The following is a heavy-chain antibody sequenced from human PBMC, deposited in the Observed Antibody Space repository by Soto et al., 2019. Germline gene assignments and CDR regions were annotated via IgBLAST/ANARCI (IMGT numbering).Heavy chain of an antibody. Sequence: QVQLQESGPGLVKPSQTLSLTCTVSGGSISTVDYWWSWIRQSPDMGLEWIGHIYDGGRTYNNPSPESRVTRSVDTSKGQLSLTLSSVSAADTAVYYCARGPSGDKVDSWGQGTLVTVSS. J-gene: IGHJ4*02. CDR2: IYDGGRT. D-gene: IGHD7-27*01. CDR1: GGSISTVDYW. CDR3: ARGPSGDKVDS. V-gene: IGHV4-30-4*01.